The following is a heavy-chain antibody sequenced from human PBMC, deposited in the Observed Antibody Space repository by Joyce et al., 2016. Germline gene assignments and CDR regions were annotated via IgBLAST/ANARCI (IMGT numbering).Heavy chain of an antibody. Sequence: EVQLVESGGGLIQPGGSLRLSCAASGFIVSSNYMSWVRQTPGKGLEWVSVIYSGDTTHYADSVKGRFTISRDNSKNTRYLQMNSLRAEDTAVYYCAREGRLRGFIYGPEVSWGQGTLVTVSS. V-gene: IGHV3-53*01. J-gene: IGHJ5*02. CDR2: IYSGDTT. CDR1: GFIVSSNY. D-gene: IGHD3-16*01. CDR3: AREGRLRGFIYGPEVS.